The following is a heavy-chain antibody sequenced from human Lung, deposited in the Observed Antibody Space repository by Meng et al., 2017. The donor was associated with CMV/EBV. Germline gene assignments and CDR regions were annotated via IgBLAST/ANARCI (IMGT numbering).Heavy chain of an antibody. CDR3: LRRSGGSV. V-gene: IGHV4-4*02. CDR1: GDSITNHNW. Sequence: QVQVRVSGPALWEPAENLSLTWAVSGDSITNHNWWAWVRQPPGKGLEWIGEIPHRGSSAYNPSLKSRVSMSIDKSKNQFSLKLTSVTAADTAVYHCLRRSGGSVWGQGTLVTVSS. CDR2: IPHRGSS. D-gene: IGHD3-10*01. J-gene: IGHJ1*01.